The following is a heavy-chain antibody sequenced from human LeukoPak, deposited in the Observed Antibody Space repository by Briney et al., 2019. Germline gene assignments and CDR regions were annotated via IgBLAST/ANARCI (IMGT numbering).Heavy chain of an antibody. Sequence: GGSLRLSCAASGFTFSNYGMHWVRQAPGKGLEWVAVIWYDGSNKYYADSVKGRFTISRDNSKSTLYLQMNSLRAEDTAVYYCARQRSGSCFDSWGQGTLVTVSS. CDR2: IWYDGSNK. D-gene: IGHD3-10*01. J-gene: IGHJ4*02. V-gene: IGHV3-33*01. CDR3: ARQRSGSCFDS. CDR1: GFTFSNYG.